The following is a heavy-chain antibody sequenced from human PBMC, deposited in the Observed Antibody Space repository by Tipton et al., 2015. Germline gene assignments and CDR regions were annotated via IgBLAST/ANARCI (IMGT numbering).Heavy chain of an antibody. Sequence: GSLRLSCAASGFIFSDHSMNWVRQAPGKGLEWVSYISGSSSTIYHADSVKGRFTMSRDNAKNSLYLQMNSLRDEDTAVYYCARDEDTSGYHNVYAFDIWGQGTMVTVSS. D-gene: IGHD3-22*01. V-gene: IGHV3-48*02. CDR2: ISGSSSTI. CDR1: GFIFSDHS. J-gene: IGHJ3*02. CDR3: ARDEDTSGYHNVYAFDI.